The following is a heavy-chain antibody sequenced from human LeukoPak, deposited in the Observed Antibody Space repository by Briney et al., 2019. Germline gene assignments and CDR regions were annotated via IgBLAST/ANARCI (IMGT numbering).Heavy chain of an antibody. CDR3: AKGGSSSWDYFDY. J-gene: IGHJ4*02. V-gene: IGHV3-23*01. CDR1: GFTFSNDW. Sequence: GGSLRLSCAASGFTFSNDWMSWVRQAPGKGLEWVSAFSGSGTSTYYADSVKGRFTISRDNSKNTLYLQMNSLRADDTAVYYCAKGGSSSWDYFDYWGQGTLVTVSS. D-gene: IGHD6-13*01. CDR2: FSGSGTST.